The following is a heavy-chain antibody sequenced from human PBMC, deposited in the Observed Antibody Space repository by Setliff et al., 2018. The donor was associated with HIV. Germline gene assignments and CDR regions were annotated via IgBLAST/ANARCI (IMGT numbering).Heavy chain of an antibody. J-gene: IGHJ3*02. CDR3: ARGYYNFWSGYYDSRFPNPIDAFDI. CDR1: GGNFGNSA. CDR2: IVPLLSVA. Sequence: GASVKVSCKASGGNFGNSAIGWVRQAPGQGLEWVGGIVPLLSVANYAQKLQGRVTMTTDTSTSTAYMELRSLRSGDTAVYYCARGYYNFWSGYYDSRFPNPIDAFDIWGQGTMVTVSS. V-gene: IGHV1-69*10. D-gene: IGHD3-3*01.